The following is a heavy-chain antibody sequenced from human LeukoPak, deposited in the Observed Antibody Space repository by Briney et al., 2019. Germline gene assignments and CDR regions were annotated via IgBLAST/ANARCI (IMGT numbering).Heavy chain of an antibody. CDR2: INPSGGST. CDR3: ARVRCSSTTCRMGYYGMDV. CDR1: GYTFTSYY. V-gene: IGHV1-46*01. J-gene: IGHJ6*02. Sequence: GASVKVSCKASGYTFTSYYMHWVRQAPGQGLEWMGIINPSGGSTSYAQKFQGRVTMNRDTSTSTVYMELNSLRSEDTAVYYSARVRCSSTTCRMGYYGMDVWGQGTTVTVSS. D-gene: IGHD2-2*01.